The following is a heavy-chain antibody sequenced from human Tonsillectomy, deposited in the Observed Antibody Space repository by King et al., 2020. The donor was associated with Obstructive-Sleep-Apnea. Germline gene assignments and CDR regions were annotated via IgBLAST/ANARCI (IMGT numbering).Heavy chain of an antibody. J-gene: IGHJ3*02. V-gene: IGHV3-7*01. CDR3: ARDRRGEAFDI. CDR1: GFTFSDYW. CDR2: INPDGSEK. Sequence: EVQLVESGGGLVQPEGSLRLSCAAFGFTFSDYWMTGVRQAPGKGLEWVANINPDGSEKYYVASLKGRLTISRDNAKDSLYLQINSLRAEDTAVYYCARDRRGEAFDIWGQGTMVTVSS.